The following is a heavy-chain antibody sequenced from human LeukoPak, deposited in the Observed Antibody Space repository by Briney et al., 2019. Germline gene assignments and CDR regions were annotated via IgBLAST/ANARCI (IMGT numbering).Heavy chain of an antibody. CDR3: ARHTSSGWYAFDY. CDR1: SGSISSYY. V-gene: IGHV4-59*08. D-gene: IGHD6-19*01. CDR2: IYYSGSI. J-gene: IGHJ4*02. Sequence: SETLSLTCTVSSGSISSYYGSWIRQPPGKGLEWIGYIYYSGSINYNPSLKSRVTISVDTSKNQFFLKLSSVTAADTAVYHCARHTSSGWYAFDYWGQGTLVTVSS.